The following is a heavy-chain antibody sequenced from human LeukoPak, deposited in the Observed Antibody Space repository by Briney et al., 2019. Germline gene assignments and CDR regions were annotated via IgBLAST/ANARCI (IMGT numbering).Heavy chain of an antibody. CDR3: ATVAAAGTTLGYYYYYYMDV. Sequence: ASVKVSCKVSGYTLTELSMHWVRQAPGKGLEWMGGFDPEDGETIYAQKFQGRVTMTEDTSTDTAYMELSSLRSEDTAVYYCATVAAAGTTLGYYYYYYMDVWGKGTTVTVSS. CDR2: FDPEDGET. D-gene: IGHD6-13*01. J-gene: IGHJ6*03. V-gene: IGHV1-24*01. CDR1: GYTLTELS.